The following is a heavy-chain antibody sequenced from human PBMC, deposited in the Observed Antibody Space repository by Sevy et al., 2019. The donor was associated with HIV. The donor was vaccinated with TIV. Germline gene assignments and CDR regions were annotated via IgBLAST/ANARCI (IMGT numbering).Heavy chain of an antibody. CDR1: GFTFSNFG. CDR3: AKDSPLTAAIFDVPFDY. V-gene: IGHV3-30*18. Sequence: GGSLRLSCAASGFTFSNFGMHWVRQAPGKGLEWVAVISYDGSYKDYANSVKGRFTISRDNSKNTLYLQMNSLRAEDTAVYYCAKDSPLTAAIFDVPFDYWGQGTLVTVSS. J-gene: IGHJ4*02. D-gene: IGHD2-2*01. CDR2: ISYDGSYK.